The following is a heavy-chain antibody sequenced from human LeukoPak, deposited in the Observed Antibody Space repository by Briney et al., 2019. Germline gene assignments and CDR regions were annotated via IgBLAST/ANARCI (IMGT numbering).Heavy chain of an antibody. CDR3: RGPLW. CDR1: GFTFSDHY. CDR2: TRNKANSYTT. J-gene: IGHJ4*02. D-gene: IGHD3-10*01. Sequence: PGGSLRLSCAASGFTFSDHYMDWVRQAPGKGLEWVGRTRNKANSYTTEYAASAKGRFTISRDDSKNSLYLQMNSLKTEDTAVYYCRGPLWWGQGTLVTVSS. V-gene: IGHV3-72*01.